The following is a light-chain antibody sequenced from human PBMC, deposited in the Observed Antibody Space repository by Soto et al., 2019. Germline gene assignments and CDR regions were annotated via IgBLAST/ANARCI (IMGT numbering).Light chain of an antibody. Sequence: QLVLTQPPSASGTPGQRVTISCSGSSSNIGANPVNWYQQLPGTAPKLLIYNNDQRPSGVPDRFSASKSGTSASLAISGLRSEDEADYYCEAWIDSLYGALFGGGTKLIVL. CDR3: EAWIDSLYGAL. V-gene: IGLV1-44*01. J-gene: IGLJ2*01. CDR1: SSNIGANP. CDR2: NND.